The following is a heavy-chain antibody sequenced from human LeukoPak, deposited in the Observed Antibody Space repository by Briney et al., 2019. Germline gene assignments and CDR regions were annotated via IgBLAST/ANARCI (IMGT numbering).Heavy chain of an antibody. CDR1: GYSFTSYW. J-gene: IGHJ4*02. CDR2: IYPGDSDT. CDR3: ARLYGGNSDFALFDY. D-gene: IGHD4-23*01. V-gene: IGHV5-51*01. Sequence: GESLKISCKGSGYSFTSYWIGWVRQMPGKGLEWMGIIYPGDSDTRYSPSFQGQVTISADKSISTAYLQWSSLKASDTAMYYRARLYGGNSDFALFDYWGQGTLVTVSS.